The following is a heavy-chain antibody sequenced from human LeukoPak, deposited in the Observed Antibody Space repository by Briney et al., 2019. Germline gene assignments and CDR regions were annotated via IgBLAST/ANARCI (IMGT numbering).Heavy chain of an antibody. CDR3: ATGRGIAAAGRGGACFAP. D-gene: IGHD6-13*01. J-gene: IGHJ5*02. V-gene: IGHV1-24*01. Sequence: GASVKVSCKVSGYTPTELSMHWVRQAPGKGLEWMGGFDPEDGEAIYAQKFQGRVTMTEDTSTDTAYMELSSLRSEDTAVYYCATGRGIAAAGRGGACFAPGAKETLVTVS. CDR1: GYTPTELS. CDR2: FDPEDGEA.